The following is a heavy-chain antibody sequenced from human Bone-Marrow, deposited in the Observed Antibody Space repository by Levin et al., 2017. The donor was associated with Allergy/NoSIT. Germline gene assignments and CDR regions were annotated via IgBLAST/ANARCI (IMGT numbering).Heavy chain of an antibody. CDR3: IGTTLTGDY. V-gene: IGHV3-15*01. Sequence: GESLKISCAASGFTFSDAWMRWVRQAPGKGLEWVGRIKSKDDGGTSDYAEAVKGRFTISRDDSKNTVYLQMNGLKIEDSAMYFCIGTTLTGDYWGQGTLVTVSS. CDR2: IKSKDDGGTS. J-gene: IGHJ4*02. CDR1: GFTFSDAW. D-gene: IGHD1/OR15-1a*01.